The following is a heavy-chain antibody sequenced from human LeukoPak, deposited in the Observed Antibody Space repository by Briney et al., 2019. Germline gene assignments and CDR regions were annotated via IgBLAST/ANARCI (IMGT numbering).Heavy chain of an antibody. Sequence: ASVKVSCKASGYTFTGYFIHWVRQAPGEGLEWMGWINADNGDTKPTQRFQGRVAMTRDTSISTAYMELSTPTSDDTAVYYCARGSSLVGSKNAFDIWGQGTVVIVSS. CDR1: GYTFTGYF. V-gene: IGHV1-2*02. J-gene: IGHJ3*02. D-gene: IGHD1-26*01. CDR2: INADNGDT. CDR3: ARGSSLVGSKNAFDI.